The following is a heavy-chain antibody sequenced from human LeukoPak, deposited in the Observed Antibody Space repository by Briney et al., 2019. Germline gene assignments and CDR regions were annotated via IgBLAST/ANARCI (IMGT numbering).Heavy chain of an antibody. J-gene: IGHJ6*03. CDR3: ARDRAVTIDHSYYYMDV. CDR1: GFTFSTYA. V-gene: IGHV3-23*01. CDR2: ISGRGDST. Sequence: GGSLRLSCAASGFTFSTYAMTWVRQAPGKGLQWVSVISGRGDSTYYADSVKGRFSISRDNSKNTLYLQMNRLSAEDTAVYYCARDRAVTIDHSYYYMDVWGKGTTVTVSS. D-gene: IGHD4-17*01.